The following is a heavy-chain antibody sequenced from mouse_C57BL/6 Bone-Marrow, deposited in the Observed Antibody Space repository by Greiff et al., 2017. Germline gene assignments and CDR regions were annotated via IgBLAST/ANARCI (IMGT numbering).Heavy chain of an antibody. CDR2: ITYDGSSP. CDR1: GFTFSDSY. Sequence: EVKVVESEAGFVQPGRSMKLSSTASGFTFSDSYIAWFRQVPEKGLEWVANITYDGSSPYYLDSLKSRFIISRDNAKNILYLQMSSLKSEDTATYYCARGHGRGYAMAYRRQGTSDTASS. V-gene: IGHV5-16*01. CDR3: ARGHGRGYAMAY. J-gene: IGHJ4*01.